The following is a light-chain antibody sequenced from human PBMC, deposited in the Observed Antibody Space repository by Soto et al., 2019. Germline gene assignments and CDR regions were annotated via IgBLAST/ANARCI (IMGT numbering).Light chain of an antibody. V-gene: IGKV1-5*01. CDR1: QSISSW. CDR2: DAS. CDR3: QQYNSYSRT. Sequence: IQVTQSPSTLSSSVGDRVTITCRASQSISSWLAWYQQKPGKAPKLLIYDASSLESGVTSRFSGSGSGTEFTLTISSLKPDDFETYYCQQYNSYSRTFGQGTKVDIK. J-gene: IGKJ1*01.